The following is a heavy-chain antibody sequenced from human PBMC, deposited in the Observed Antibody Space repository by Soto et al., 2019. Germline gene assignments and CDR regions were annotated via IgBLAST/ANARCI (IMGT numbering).Heavy chain of an antibody. V-gene: IGHV3-30-3*01. CDR1: GFTFRNYA. Sequence: GGSLRLSCAASGFTFRNYAVHWVRQAPGKGLEWVAVISYDGTNKYYADSVKGRFTISRDNSKNALFLQMNSVRTEDTAVYYCARFPGSGAYSTYYFVYWGQGILVTVSS. CDR3: ARFPGSGAYSTYYFVY. CDR2: ISYDGTNK. D-gene: IGHD2-15*01. J-gene: IGHJ4*02.